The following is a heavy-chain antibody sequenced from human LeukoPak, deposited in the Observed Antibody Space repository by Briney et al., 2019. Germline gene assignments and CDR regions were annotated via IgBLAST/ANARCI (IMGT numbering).Heavy chain of an antibody. V-gene: IGHV3-48*03. D-gene: IGHD3-22*01. CDR3: ARDDYYDKGY. CDR2: ISSSGSTT. Sequence: TGGSLRLSCAASGLSFSSYEMNWIRQAPGKGLEWVSYISSSGSTTHYADSVKGRFTISRDNAKNSLYLQMNSLRAEDTAVYYCARDDYYDKGYWGQGTLVTVSS. CDR1: GLSFSSYE. J-gene: IGHJ4*02.